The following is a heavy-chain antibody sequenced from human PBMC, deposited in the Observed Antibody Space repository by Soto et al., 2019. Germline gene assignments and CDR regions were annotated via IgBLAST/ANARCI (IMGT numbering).Heavy chain of an antibody. J-gene: IGHJ4*02. Sequence: EVQLLESGGGLVQPGGSLRLSGAASRFTFSSYAMCWVRQAPGKGLEWVSSISVSGGSTYYADSVKGRFTISRDNSKNTLYLQMNSLRAEDTAVYYCAKDGYSITRNKPLDYWGQGTLVTVSS. CDR1: RFTFSSYA. V-gene: IGHV3-23*01. CDR3: AKDGYSITRNKPLDY. CDR2: ISVSGGST. D-gene: IGHD2-2*01.